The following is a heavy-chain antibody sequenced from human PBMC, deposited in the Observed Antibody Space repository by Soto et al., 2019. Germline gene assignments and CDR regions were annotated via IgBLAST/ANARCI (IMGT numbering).Heavy chain of an antibody. J-gene: IGHJ3*02. CDR3: ARVGCYDGSGYNAFVI. Sequence: QVQLQESGPGLVKPSQTLSLTCTVSGGSISSGGYYWSWIRQHPGKGLEWIGYIYYSGSNYYNPSLTSRVTISIDTSKNQFALKLSSVTAADTAVYYCARVGCYDGSGYNAFVIWGQGTMVTVSS. CDR1: GGSISSGGYY. D-gene: IGHD3-22*01. CDR2: IYYSGSN. V-gene: IGHV4-31*03.